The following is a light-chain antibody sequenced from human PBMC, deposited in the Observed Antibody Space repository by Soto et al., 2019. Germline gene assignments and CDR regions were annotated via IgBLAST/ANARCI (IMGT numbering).Light chain of an antibody. CDR3: SSYTRNSTLV. Sequence: ALTQPASVSGSPGQSITISCTGTSSDVGGYNYVSWYQQHPGKAPKLMIYEVSNRPSGVSNRFSGSKSGNTASLTISGLQAEDEADYYCSSYTRNSTLVFGGGTKLTVL. CDR2: EVS. CDR1: SSDVGGYNY. V-gene: IGLV2-14*01. J-gene: IGLJ2*01.